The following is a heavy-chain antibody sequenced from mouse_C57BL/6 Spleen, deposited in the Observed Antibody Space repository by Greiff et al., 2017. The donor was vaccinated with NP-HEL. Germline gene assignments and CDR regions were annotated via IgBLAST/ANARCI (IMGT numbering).Heavy chain of an antibody. D-gene: IGHD3-2*02. Sequence: EVQGVESGGGLVKPGGSLKLSCAASGFTFSSYAMSWVRQTPEKRLEWVATISDGGSYTYYPDNVKGRFTISRDNAKNNLYLQMSHLKSEDTAMYYCAREWAAQATYAWFAYWGQGTLVTVSA. J-gene: IGHJ3*01. CDR2: ISDGGSYT. CDR1: GFTFSSYA. V-gene: IGHV5-4*01. CDR3: AREWAAQATYAWFAY.